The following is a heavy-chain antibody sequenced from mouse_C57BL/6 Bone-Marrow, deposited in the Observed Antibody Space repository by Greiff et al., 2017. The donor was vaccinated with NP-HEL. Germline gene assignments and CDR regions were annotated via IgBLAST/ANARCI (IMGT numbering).Heavy chain of an antibody. CDR2: IYPGSGNT. Sequence: QVQLQQSGPELVKPGASVKISCKASGYSFTSYYIHWVKQRPGQGLEWIGWIYPGSGNTKYIEKFKGKATLTADTSSSTAYMQLSSLTSEDSAVYYCARETVVATRAWFAYWGQGTLVTVSA. J-gene: IGHJ3*01. V-gene: IGHV1-66*01. CDR3: ARETVVATRAWFAY. D-gene: IGHD1-1*01. CDR1: GYSFTSYY.